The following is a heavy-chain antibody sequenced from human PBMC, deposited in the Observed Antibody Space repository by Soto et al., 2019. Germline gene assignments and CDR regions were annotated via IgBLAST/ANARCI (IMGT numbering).Heavy chain of an antibody. V-gene: IGHV1-3*01. CDR3: ARGPGGYFDWLSLYYYMAV. CDR2: INAGNGNT. J-gene: IGHJ6*03. Sequence: ASVKVSCKASGYTFTSYAMHWVRQAPGQRLEWMGWINAGNGNTKYSQKFQGRVTITRDTSASTAYMELSSLRSEDTAVYYCARGPGGYFDWLSLYYYMAVWGKGTTVTVSS. D-gene: IGHD3-9*01. CDR1: GYTFTSYA.